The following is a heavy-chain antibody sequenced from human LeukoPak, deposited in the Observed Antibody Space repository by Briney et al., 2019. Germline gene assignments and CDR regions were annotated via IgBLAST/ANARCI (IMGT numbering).Heavy chain of an antibody. J-gene: IGHJ4*02. CDR1: GFTFSSYS. V-gene: IGHV3-21*01. CDR3: ARGSYDYGDYLDY. CDR2: ISSSSSYI. Sequence: GGSLRLSCAASGFTFSSYSMNWVRQAPGKGLEWVSSISSSSSYIYYADSVKGRFTISRDNAKNSLYLQMKSLRAEDTAVYYCARGSYDYGDYLDYWGQGTLVTVSS. D-gene: IGHD4-17*01.